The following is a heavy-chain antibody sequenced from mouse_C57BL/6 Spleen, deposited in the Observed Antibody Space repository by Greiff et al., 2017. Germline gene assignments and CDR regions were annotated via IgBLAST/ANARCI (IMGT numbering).Heavy chain of an antibody. V-gene: IGHV1-76*01. CDR3: ARSSGYWYFDV. CDR2: IYPGSGNT. J-gene: IGHJ1*03. CDR1: GYTFTDYY. Sequence: VKLQESGAELVRPGASVKLSCKASGYTFTDYYINWVKQRPGQGLEWIARIYPGSGNTYYNEKFKGKATLTAEKSSSTGYMQLSSLTSEDSAVYFCARSSGYWYFDVWGKGTTVTVSS.